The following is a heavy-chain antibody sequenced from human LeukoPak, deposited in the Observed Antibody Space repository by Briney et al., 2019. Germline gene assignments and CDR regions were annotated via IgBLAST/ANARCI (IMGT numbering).Heavy chain of an antibody. CDR1: GYTFTSYY. CDR3: ATFCGGDCSSGASPYYFDC. J-gene: IGHJ4*02. Sequence: GASVKVSCEASGYTFTSYYMHWVRQAPGQGLEWMGIINPSGGTTSYAQKFQGRVTMTEDTSTDTAYMELSSLRSEDTAVYYCATFCGGDCSSGASPYYFDCWGQGTLVTVSS. CDR2: INPSGGTT. D-gene: IGHD2-21*02. V-gene: IGHV1-46*01.